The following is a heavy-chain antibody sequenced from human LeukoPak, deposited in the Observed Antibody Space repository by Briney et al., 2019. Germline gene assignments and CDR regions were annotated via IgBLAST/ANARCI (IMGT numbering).Heavy chain of an antibody. D-gene: IGHD6-13*01. CDR3: VMGIAAAGHNWFDP. CDR1: GFTFSSYA. J-gene: IGHJ5*02. V-gene: IGHV3-64D*06. Sequence: GGSLRLSCSASGFTFSSYAMHWVRQAPGKGLGYVSAISSNGGSTYYADSVKGRFTISRDNSKNTLYLQMSSLRAEDTAVYYCVMGIAAAGHNWFDPWGQGTLVTVSS. CDR2: ISSNGGST.